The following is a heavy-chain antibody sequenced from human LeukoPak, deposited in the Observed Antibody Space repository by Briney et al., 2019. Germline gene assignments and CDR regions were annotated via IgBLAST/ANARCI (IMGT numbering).Heavy chain of an antibody. CDR1: GFTFSSYS. CDR2: ISSSSSTI. V-gene: IGHV3-48*01. J-gene: IGHJ4*02. CDR3: ARARGYSSSQAYDY. D-gene: IGHD6-13*01. Sequence: GGSLRLSCAASGFTFSSYSMNWVRQAPGKGLEWVSYISSSSSTIYYADSVKGRFTISRDNSKNTLYLQMNSLGAEDTAVYYCARARGYSSSQAYDYWGQGTLVTVSS.